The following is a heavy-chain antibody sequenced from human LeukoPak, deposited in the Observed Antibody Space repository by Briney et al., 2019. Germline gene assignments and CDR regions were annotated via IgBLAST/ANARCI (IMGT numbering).Heavy chain of an antibody. CDR2: INPNSGGT. CDR3: ARVRYRLAETYIDY. J-gene: IGHJ4*02. CDR1: GYTFTGYY. V-gene: IGHV1-2*02. Sequence: ASVKVSCRASGYTFTGYYMHWVRQAPGQGLEWMGWINPNSGGTNYAQKFQGRVTMTRDTSISTAYMELSRLRSDDTAVYYCARVRYRLAETYIDYWGQGTLVTVSS. D-gene: IGHD3-16*01.